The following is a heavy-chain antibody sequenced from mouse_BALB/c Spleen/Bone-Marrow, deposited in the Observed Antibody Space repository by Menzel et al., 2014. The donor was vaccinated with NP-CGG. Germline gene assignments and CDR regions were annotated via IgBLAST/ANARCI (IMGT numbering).Heavy chain of an antibody. D-gene: IGHD2-4*01. J-gene: IGHJ3*01. CDR1: GYSFTGYY. Sequence: VQLKQSGPELVKPGASVKISCKASGYSFTGYYMHWVKQSHVKSLEWIGRINPYNGATSYNQNFKDKASLTVDKSSSTAHMELHSLTSEDSAVYYCANYDGGFAYWGQGTLVTVSA. CDR2: INPYNGAT. CDR3: ANYDGGFAY. V-gene: IGHV1-31*01.